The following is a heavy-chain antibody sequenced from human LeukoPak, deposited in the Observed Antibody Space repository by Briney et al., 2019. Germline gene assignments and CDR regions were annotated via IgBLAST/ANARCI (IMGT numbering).Heavy chain of an antibody. CDR1: GFTFSSFP. CDR2: IQPDGREQ. CDR3: ASQSYARFDP. J-gene: IGHJ5*02. Sequence: PGGSLRLSCAASGFTFSSFPMIWVRQAPGKGLEWVGNIQPDGREQYPVDSVKGRFTISRDNARNSLFLQMNSLRVEDTAVYYCASQSYARFDPWGQGTLVTVSS. V-gene: IGHV3-7*01. D-gene: IGHD3-16*01.